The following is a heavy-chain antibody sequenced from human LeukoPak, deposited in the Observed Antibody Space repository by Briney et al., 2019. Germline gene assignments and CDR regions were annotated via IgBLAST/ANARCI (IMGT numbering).Heavy chain of an antibody. CDR2: IYYSGST. D-gene: IGHD6-19*01. CDR1: GGSISSYY. Sequence: PSETLSLTCTVSGGSISSYYWSWIRQPPGKGLEWIGYIYYSGSTNYNPSLKSRVTISVDTSKNQFSLKLSSVTAADTAVYYCARGERDEQWLVRFNYYYYMDVWGKGTTVTVSS. J-gene: IGHJ6*03. V-gene: IGHV4-59*01. CDR3: ARGERDEQWLVRFNYYYYMDV.